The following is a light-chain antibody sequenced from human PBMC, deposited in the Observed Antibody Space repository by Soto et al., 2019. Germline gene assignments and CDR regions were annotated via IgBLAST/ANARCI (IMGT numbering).Light chain of an antibody. CDR2: AAS. V-gene: IGKV1-39*01. CDR1: QSIYIY. Sequence: DIQMTQSPSSLSASIGDRVTITCRASQSIYIYLNWYQQKAGKAPKLLIYAASSLQREVPSTFSGGGSGTDFTLTISSLQPEDFATYYCQQSHSGITFGQGTRLEI. CDR3: QQSHSGIT. J-gene: IGKJ5*01.